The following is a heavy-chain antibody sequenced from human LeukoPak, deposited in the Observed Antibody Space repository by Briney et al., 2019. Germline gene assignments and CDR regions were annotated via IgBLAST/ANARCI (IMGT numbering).Heavy chain of an antibody. Sequence: SQTLSLTCAVSGGSISSGGYSWSWIRQPPGKGLEWIGYIYHSGSTYYNPSLKSRVTISVDRSKNQFSLKLSSVTAADTAVYYCARVAGLQDGYYYYGMDVWGQGTTVTVSS. J-gene: IGHJ6*02. V-gene: IGHV4-30-2*01. CDR2: IYHSGST. CDR1: GGSISSGGYS. D-gene: IGHD4-11*01. CDR3: ARVAGLQDGYYYYGMDV.